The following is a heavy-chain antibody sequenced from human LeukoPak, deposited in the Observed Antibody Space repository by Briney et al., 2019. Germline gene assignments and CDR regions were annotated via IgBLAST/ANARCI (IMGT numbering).Heavy chain of an antibody. J-gene: IGHJ4*02. CDR3: AKEAGSGWYGRKDY. D-gene: IGHD6-19*01. CDR1: GFTFSNYP. CDR2: ISGSGGST. V-gene: IGHV3-23*01. Sequence: TGGSLRLSCAASGFTFSNYPMHWVRQAPGKGLEWVSAISGSGGSTYYADSVKGRFTISRDNSKNTLYLQMNSLRAEDTAVYYCAKEAGSGWYGRKDYWGQGTLVTVSS.